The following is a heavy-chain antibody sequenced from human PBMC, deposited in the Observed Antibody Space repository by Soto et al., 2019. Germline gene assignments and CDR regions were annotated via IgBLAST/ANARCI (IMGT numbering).Heavy chain of an antibody. Sequence: GGSLRLSCAASGFTFSSYGMHWVRQAPGKGLEWVAVISYDGGNKYYADSVKGRFTISRDNSKNTLYLQMNSLRAEDTAVYYCAKSPGMYYYDSSGYYHYDYWGQGTLVTVSS. CDR2: ISYDGGNK. CDR3: AKSPGMYYYDSSGYYHYDY. D-gene: IGHD3-22*01. CDR1: GFTFSSYG. J-gene: IGHJ4*02. V-gene: IGHV3-30*18.